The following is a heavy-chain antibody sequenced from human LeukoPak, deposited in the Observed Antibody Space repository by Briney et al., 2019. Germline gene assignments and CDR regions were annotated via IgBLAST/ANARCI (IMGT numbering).Heavy chain of an antibody. CDR1: GFTVSSNY. J-gene: IGHJ3*02. V-gene: IGHV3-53*05. CDR3: ARVQRGDAFDI. Sequence: PGGSLRLSCAASGFTVSSNYMSWVRQAPGKGLEWVSVIYSGGSTYYADSVKGRFTISRDNSKNTLYLQMGSLRAEDMAVYYCARVQRGDAFDIWGQGTMVTVSS. D-gene: IGHD3-10*01. CDR2: IYSGGST.